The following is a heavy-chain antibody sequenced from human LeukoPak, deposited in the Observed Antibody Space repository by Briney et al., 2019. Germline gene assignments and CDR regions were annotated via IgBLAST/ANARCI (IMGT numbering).Heavy chain of an antibody. CDR2: INPNSGGT. D-gene: IGHD3-10*01. V-gene: IGHV1-2*02. CDR1: GYTFTGYY. J-gene: IGHJ4*02. CDR3: ARDQVVRGVNTFDS. Sequence: ASVKVSCKASGYTFTGYYMHWVRQAPGQGLEWMGWINPNSGGTNYAQKFQGRVTMTRDTSISTAYMELSRLRSDDTAVYYCARDQVVRGVNTFDSWGQGTLVTVSS.